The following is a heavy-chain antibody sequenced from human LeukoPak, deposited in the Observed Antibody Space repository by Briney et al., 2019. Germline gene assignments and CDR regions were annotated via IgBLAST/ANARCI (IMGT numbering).Heavy chain of an antibody. J-gene: IGHJ6*02. CDR2: IKQDGSEK. V-gene: IGHV3-7*01. Sequence: GGSLRLSCAASGFTFSSYWMSWVRQAPGKGLEWVANIKQDGSEKYYVDSVKGRFTISRDNPKNSLYLQMNSLRAEDTAVYYCARDVIVIAATRYYYYGMDVWGQGTTVTVSS. D-gene: IGHD2-15*01. CDR3: ARDVIVIAATRYYYYGMDV. CDR1: GFTFSSYW.